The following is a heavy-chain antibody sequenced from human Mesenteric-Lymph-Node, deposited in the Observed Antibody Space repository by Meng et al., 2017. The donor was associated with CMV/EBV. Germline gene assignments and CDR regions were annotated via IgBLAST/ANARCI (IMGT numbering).Heavy chain of an antibody. D-gene: IGHD5-12*01. V-gene: IGHV1-2*06. CDR3: ARKGPSGYDGDFDY. CDR1: GYTFTGYF. Sequence: ASGYTFTGYFLPWVRQAHGQGPEWMGRINPDSGVTNNAQKFQGRVTITRDTSISTAYMELSSLRSDDTAMYCCARKGPSGYDGDFDYWGQGTLVTVSS. J-gene: IGHJ4*02. CDR2: INPDSGVT.